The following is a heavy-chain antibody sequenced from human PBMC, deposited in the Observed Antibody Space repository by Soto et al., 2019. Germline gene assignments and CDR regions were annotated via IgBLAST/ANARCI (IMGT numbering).Heavy chain of an antibody. CDR2: IWYDGIKK. V-gene: IGHV3-33*01. CDR1: GFTFSRYG. Sequence: QVQLVESGGGVVQPGRSLRLSCVASGFTFSRYGMHWVRQAPGQGLEWVAIIWYDGIKKYYANSVKGRFTISRDDSNDTLHLQMNTLRADDTGVYHCARDYYGDYARFDYWGQGPLVTVSS. J-gene: IGHJ4*02. CDR3: ARDYYGDYARFDY. D-gene: IGHD4-17*01.